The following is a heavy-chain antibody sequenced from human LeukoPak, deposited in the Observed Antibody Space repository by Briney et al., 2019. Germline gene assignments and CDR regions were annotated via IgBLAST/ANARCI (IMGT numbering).Heavy chain of an antibody. J-gene: IGHJ4*02. CDR2: IWFDGSKK. Sequence: GGSLRLSCATAGFSFCSYGMHWVRQAPGKGLEWVAVIWFDGSKKYYGDFVKGRFTISRDNSKNTLFLQVDSLRAEDTAVYYCARGLAHGERGYFDYWGQGTLVTVSS. CDR3: ARGLAHGERGYFDY. V-gene: IGHV3-33*01. D-gene: IGHD4-17*01. CDR1: GFSFCSYG.